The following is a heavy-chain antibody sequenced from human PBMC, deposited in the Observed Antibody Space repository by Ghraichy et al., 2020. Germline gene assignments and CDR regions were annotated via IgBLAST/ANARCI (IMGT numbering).Heavy chain of an antibody. J-gene: IGHJ4*02. V-gene: IGHV3-23*01. CDR1: GFTFSSYA. D-gene: IGHD6-6*01. CDR3: AKGQGQLGRKYHFDY. CDR2: ISGGGGST. Sequence: GGSLRLSCAASGFTFSSYAMSWVRQAPGKGLEWVSTISGGGGSTYYADSVKGRFTISRDNSKNTLYLQMNSLRAEDTAVYYCAKGQGQLGRKYHFDYWGQGTLVTVSS.